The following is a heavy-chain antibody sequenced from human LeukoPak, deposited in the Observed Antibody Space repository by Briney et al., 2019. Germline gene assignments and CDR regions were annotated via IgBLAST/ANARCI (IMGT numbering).Heavy chain of an antibody. CDR1: GFTFSSYA. J-gene: IGHJ4*02. V-gene: IGHV3-23*01. CDR3: AKDSVPYYYGSGSYPDY. Sequence: GGSLRLSCAASGFTFSSYAMSWVRQAPGKGLEWVSGISGSGGSTYYADSVKGRFTISRDNSKNTLYLQMNSQRDEDTAVYYCAKDSVPYYYGSGSYPDYWGQGTLVTVSS. CDR2: ISGSGGST. D-gene: IGHD3-10*01.